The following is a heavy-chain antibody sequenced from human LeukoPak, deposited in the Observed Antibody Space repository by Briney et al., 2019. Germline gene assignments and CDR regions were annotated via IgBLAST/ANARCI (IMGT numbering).Heavy chain of an antibody. CDR2: IYHSGST. V-gene: IGHV4-38-2*02. Sequence: PSETLSLTCTVSGYSISSGYYWGWIRQPPGKGLEWIGSIYHSGSTYYNPSLKSRVTISVDTSKNQFSLKLSSVTAADTAVYYCARGRSSSWYDYWGQGTLVTVSS. J-gene: IGHJ4*02. CDR1: GYSISSGYY. D-gene: IGHD6-13*01. CDR3: ARGRSSSWYDY.